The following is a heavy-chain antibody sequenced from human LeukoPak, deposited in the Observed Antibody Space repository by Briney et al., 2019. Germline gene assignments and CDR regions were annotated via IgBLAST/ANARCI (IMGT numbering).Heavy chain of an antibody. CDR3: ASLQYFDSYGMDV. CDR2: IKQDGSEK. CDR1: GFTFSSYW. D-gene: IGHD3-9*01. V-gene: IGHV3-7*01. J-gene: IGHJ6*02. Sequence: PGGSLRLSCAASGFTFSSYWMSWVRQAPGKGLEWVANIKQDGSEKYYVDSVKGRFTISRDNAKNSLYLQMNSLRSEDTAVYYCASLQYFDSYGMDVWGQGATVTVSS.